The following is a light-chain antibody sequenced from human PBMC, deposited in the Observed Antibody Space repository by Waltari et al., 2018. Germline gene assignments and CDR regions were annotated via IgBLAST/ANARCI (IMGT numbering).Light chain of an antibody. CDR1: QSIRST. CDR3: QQYTNWPLT. V-gene: IGKV3D-15*01. J-gene: IGKJ4*01. CDR2: DAS. Sequence: EIVLTQSPATLSVSPGERATLSCWASQSIRSTLAWYQQKPGQAPRLLIYDASTRATGIPVRFSGSGSGTYFTLTISSLQSEDFAVYYCQQYTNWPLTFGGGTNIEIK.